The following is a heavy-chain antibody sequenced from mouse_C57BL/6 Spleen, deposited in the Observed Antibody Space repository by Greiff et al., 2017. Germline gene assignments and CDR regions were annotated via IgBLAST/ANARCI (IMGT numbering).Heavy chain of an antibody. CDR1: GYTFTSYW. J-gene: IGHJ4*01. V-gene: IGHV1-72*01. CDR2: IAPNSGGT. D-gene: IGHD2-3*01. Sequence: QVQLQQSGAELVKPGASVKLSCKASGYTFTSYWMHWVKQRPGRGLEWIGRIAPNSGGTKYNEKFKSKATLTVDKPSSTAYMQLSSLTSEDSAVYYGARGNDGYPHYYARDYWGQGTSVTVSS. CDR3: ARGNDGYPHYYARDY.